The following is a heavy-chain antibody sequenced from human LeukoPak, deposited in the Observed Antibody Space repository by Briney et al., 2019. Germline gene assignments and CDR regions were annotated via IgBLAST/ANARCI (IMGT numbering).Heavy chain of an antibody. CDR3: ARDIHDYYDSSGEDYYYGMDV. CDR1: GFTFSSYA. Sequence: GGSLRLSCAASGFTFSSYAMSWVRQAPGKGLEWVSAISGSGGSTYYADSVKGRFTISRDNSKNTLYLQMNSLRAEDTAVYYCARDIHDYYDSSGEDYYYGMDVWGQGTTVTVSS. CDR2: ISGSGGST. V-gene: IGHV3-23*01. D-gene: IGHD3-22*01. J-gene: IGHJ6*02.